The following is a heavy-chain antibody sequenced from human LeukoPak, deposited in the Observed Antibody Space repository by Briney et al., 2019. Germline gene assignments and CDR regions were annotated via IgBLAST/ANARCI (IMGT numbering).Heavy chain of an antibody. CDR3: ARGEEGTVTQLDY. D-gene: IGHD4-17*01. J-gene: IGHJ4*02. CDR2: INPNSGGT. Sequence: ASVKVSCKASGYTFTGYYMHWVRQAPGQGLEWMGWINPNSGGTNYAQKLQGWVTMTRDTSISTAYMELSRLGSDDTAVYYCARGEEGTVTQLDYWGQGTLVTVSS. V-gene: IGHV1-2*04. CDR1: GYTFTGYY.